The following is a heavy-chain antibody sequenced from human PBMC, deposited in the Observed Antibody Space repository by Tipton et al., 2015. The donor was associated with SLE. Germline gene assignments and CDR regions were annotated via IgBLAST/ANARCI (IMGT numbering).Heavy chain of an antibody. CDR2: IWYDGSNK. CDR1: GFTFSSYG. V-gene: IGHV3-33*01. D-gene: IGHD2/OR15-2a*01. Sequence: RSLRLSCAASGFTFSSYGMHWVRQAPGKGLEWVAVIWYDGSNKYYADSVKGRFTISRDNSKNTLYLQMNSLRAEDTAVYYCARDRHYPSIRYYYMDVWGKGTTVTVSS. J-gene: IGHJ6*03. CDR3: ARDRHYPSIRYYYMDV.